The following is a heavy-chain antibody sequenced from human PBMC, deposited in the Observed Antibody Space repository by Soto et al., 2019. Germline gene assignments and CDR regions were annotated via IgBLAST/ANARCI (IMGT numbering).Heavy chain of an antibody. V-gene: IGHV3-23*01. J-gene: IGHJ5*02. CDR1: GFTFSSYA. D-gene: IGHD6-13*01. Sequence: EVQLLESGGGLVQPGGSLRLSCAASGFTFSSYAMSWVRQAPGKGLEWVSAISGSGGSTYYADSVKGRFTISRDNSKNTRYLQMNSLRAEEPAVYYLAKDSGYSSSYNWFDPWGQGTLVTVSS. CDR3: AKDSGYSSSYNWFDP. CDR2: ISGSGGST.